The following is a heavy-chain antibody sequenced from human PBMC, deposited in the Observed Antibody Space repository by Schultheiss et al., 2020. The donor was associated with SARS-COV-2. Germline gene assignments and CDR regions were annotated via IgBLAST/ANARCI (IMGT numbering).Heavy chain of an antibody. J-gene: IGHJ4*02. Sequence: GGSLRLSCAVSGFTLLGYALSWVRQAPGKGLEWVAVISYDGSNKYYAGSVKGRFTISRDNSKNTRYLQMNSLRAEDTAVYYCARGLRFRLLGEYYFDYWGQGTLVTVSS. CDR2: ISYDGSNK. CDR1: GFTLLGYA. V-gene: IGHV3-30-3*01. CDR3: ARGLRFRLLGEYYFDY. D-gene: IGHD3-3*01.